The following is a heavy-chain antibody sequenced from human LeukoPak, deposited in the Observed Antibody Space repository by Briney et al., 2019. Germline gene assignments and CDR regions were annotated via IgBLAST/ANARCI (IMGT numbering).Heavy chain of an antibody. D-gene: IGHD3-22*01. V-gene: IGHV4-34*01. J-gene: IGHJ4*02. Sequence: SETLSLTCAVYGGSFSGYYWSWIRQPPGKGLEWIGEINHSGSTNYNPSLKSRVTISVDTSKNQFSLKLSSVTAADTAVYYCARRVKRDYYDSSGYSDWGQGTLVTVSS. CDR3: ARRVKRDYYDSSGYSD. CDR1: GGSFSGYY. CDR2: INHSGST.